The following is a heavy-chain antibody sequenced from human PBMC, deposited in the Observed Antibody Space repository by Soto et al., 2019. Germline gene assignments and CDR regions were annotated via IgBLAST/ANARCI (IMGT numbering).Heavy chain of an antibody. D-gene: IGHD5-18*01. CDR3: ARDQPGYSYGYGLGY. CDR2: ISSSSSYI. Sequence: EVQLVESGGGLVKPGGSLRLSCAASGFTFSSYSMNWVRQAPGKGLEWVSSISSSSSYIYYADSVKGRFTTSRDNANNSLYLQMNSLSAEDTAVYYCARDQPGYSYGYGLGYWGQGTLVTVSS. V-gene: IGHV3-21*01. CDR1: GFTFSSYS. J-gene: IGHJ4*02.